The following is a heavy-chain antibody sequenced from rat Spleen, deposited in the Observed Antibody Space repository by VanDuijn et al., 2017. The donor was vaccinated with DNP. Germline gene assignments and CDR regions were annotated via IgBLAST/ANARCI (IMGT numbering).Heavy chain of an antibody. V-gene: IGHV5-22*01. J-gene: IGHJ2*01. D-gene: IGHD1-4*01. Sequence: EVQLVESGGGLVQPGSSLKLSCAASGFTLTDYYMAWVRQTPTKGLEWVAYINYDGGSTYSGDSVKGRFPISRDNAKNTLYLQMSSLRSEEMATYYCARHVLPLRVWDYWGQGVMVTVSS. CDR1: GFTLTDYY. CDR2: INYDGGST. CDR3: ARHVLPLRVWDY.